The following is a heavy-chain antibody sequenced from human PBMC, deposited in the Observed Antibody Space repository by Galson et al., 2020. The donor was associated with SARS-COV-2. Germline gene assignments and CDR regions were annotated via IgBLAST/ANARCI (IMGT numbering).Heavy chain of an antibody. CDR2: ITHSGST. D-gene: IGHD3-22*01. J-gene: IGHJ4*03. V-gene: IGHV4-34*01. CDR1: GGSFSDYY. CDR3: AGGTRDITMIVVVMTSVSCYFGH. Sequence: SQASETLSLTCAVSGGSFSDYYWSWIRQSPGRGLEWIGEITHSGSTSYNPSLKSRVTISVDTSKNQFSLKMRSVTAADTAVYYCAGGTRDITMIVVVMTSVSCYFGHWGQGTLVTVSS.